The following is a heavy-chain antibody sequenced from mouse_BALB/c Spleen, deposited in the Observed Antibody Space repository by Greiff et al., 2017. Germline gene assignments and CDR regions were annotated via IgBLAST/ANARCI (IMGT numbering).Heavy chain of an antibody. CDR1: GFTFSSYG. J-gene: IGHJ4*01. CDR3: ARHGGVSTTVDYAMDY. V-gene: IGHV5-6*01. CDR2: ISSGGSYT. D-gene: IGHD1-1*01. Sequence: EVKLVESGGDLVKPGGSLKLSCAASGFTFSSYGMSWVRQTPDKRLEWVATISSGGSYTYYPDSVKGRFTISRDNAKNTLYLQMSSLKSEDTAMYYWARHGGVSTTVDYAMDYWGQGTSVTVSA.